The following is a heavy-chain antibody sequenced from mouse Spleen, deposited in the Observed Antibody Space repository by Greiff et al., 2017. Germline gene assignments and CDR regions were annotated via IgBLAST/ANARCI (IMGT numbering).Heavy chain of an antibody. CDR2: ISYDGSN. CDR3: ARARGTTGYYFDY. CDR1: GYSITSGYY. Sequence: EVKLMESGPGLVKPSQSLSLTCSVTGYSITSGYYWNWIRQFPGNKLEWMGYISYDGSNNYNPSLKNRISITRDTSKNQFFLKLNSVTTEDTATYYCARARGTTGYYFDYWGQGTTLTVSS. D-gene: IGHD1-1*01. J-gene: IGHJ2*01. V-gene: IGHV3-6*01.